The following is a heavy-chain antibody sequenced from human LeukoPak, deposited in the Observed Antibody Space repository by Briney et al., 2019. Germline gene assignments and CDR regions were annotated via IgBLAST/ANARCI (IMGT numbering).Heavy chain of an antibody. D-gene: IGHD6-13*01. Sequence: GRSLSLSWSAAGLTFSCYEMNWVRQAAGKGLEWVSYISSSGSTIYYADSVKGRFTISRDNAKNSLYLQMNSLRAEDTAVYYCTTAAAGMYVYWGQGTPVTVSS. CDR3: TTAAAGMYVY. V-gene: IGHV3-48*03. CDR2: ISSSGSTI. J-gene: IGHJ4*02. CDR1: GLTFSCYE.